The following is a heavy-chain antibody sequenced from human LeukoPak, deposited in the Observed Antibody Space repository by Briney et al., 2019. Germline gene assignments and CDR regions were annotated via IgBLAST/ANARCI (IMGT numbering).Heavy chain of an antibody. Sequence: GGSLRLSCAASGFTFSSYAMSWVRQAPGKGLEWVSAISGSGGSTYYADSVKGRFTISRDNSKNTLYLQMNSLRAEDTVVYYCAKEDKYGDYGWGAIDYWGQGTLVTVSS. V-gene: IGHV3-23*01. D-gene: IGHD4-17*01. CDR1: GFTFSSYA. CDR2: ISGSGGST. J-gene: IGHJ4*02. CDR3: AKEDKYGDYGWGAIDY.